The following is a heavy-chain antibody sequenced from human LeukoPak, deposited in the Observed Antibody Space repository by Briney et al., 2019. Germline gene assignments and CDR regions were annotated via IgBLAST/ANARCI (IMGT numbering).Heavy chain of an antibody. CDR1: GGTFSNYA. CDR2: IIAIFGTA. V-gene: IGHV1-69*06. J-gene: IGHJ4*02. D-gene: IGHD3-22*01. Sequence: ASVKVSCKASGGTFSNYAINWVRQAPGQGLEWMGGIIAIFGTANYAQKFQGRVTITADKSTSTVYMELNSLKSEDTAVYYCARGWDYDSGGRPTAYVYWGQGTLVTVSS. CDR3: ARGWDYDSGGRPTAYVY.